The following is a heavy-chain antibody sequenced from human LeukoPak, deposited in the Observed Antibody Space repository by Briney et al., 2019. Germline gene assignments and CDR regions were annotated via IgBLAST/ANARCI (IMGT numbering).Heavy chain of an antibody. CDR1: GFSLSTSGVG. CDR2: IYWDDDK. J-gene: IGHJ4*02. CDR3: AHSKENILTGYYSFDY. Sequence: SGPTLVNPTQTLTLTCTFSGFSLSTSGVGVGWIRQPPGKALEWLALIYWDDDKRYSPSLKSRLTITKDTSKNQVVLTMTNMDPVDTATYYCAHSKENILTGYYSFDYWGQGTLVTVSS. D-gene: IGHD3-9*01. V-gene: IGHV2-5*02.